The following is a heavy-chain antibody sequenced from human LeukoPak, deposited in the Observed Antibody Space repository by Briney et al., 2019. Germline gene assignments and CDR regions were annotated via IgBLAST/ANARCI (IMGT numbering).Heavy chain of an antibody. CDR1: GGTFSSYA. J-gene: IGHJ1*01. Sequence: SVKVSCKASGGTFSSYAISWVRQAPGQGLEWMGRIIPILGIANYAQKLQGRVTITADKSTSTAYMELSSLRSEDTAVYYCAREEAGGSHRYEYFQHWGQGTLVTVSS. CDR2: IIPILGIA. D-gene: IGHD1-26*01. V-gene: IGHV1-69*04. CDR3: AREEAGGSHRYEYFQH.